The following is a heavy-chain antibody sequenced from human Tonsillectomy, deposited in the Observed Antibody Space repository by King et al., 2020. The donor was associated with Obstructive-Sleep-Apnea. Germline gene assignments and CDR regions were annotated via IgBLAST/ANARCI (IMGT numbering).Heavy chain of an antibody. CDR2: IYYSGSA. J-gene: IGHJ4*02. V-gene: IGHV4-39*07. CDR3: VRVAVDSSGYYFLDY. CDR1: GGSINNSPYY. Sequence: LQLQESGPGLVKPSETLSLTCTVSGGSINNSPYYWGWIRQPPGKGLEWIGSIYYSGSAYYNPSLKSRVTISVDTSKNQFSLKLTSVTAADTAVYYCVRVAVDSSGYYFLDYWGQGTLVTVSS. D-gene: IGHD3-22*01.